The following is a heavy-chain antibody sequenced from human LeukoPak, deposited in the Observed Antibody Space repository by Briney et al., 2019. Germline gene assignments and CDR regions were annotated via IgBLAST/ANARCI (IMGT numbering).Heavy chain of an antibody. D-gene: IGHD4-17*01. CDR3: ARDRYGAYDFDS. V-gene: IGHV3-30*04. CDR1: GFTFSSSA. J-gene: IGHJ4*02. Sequence: GGSLRLSCAASGFTFSSSAMHWVRQAPGKGLEWVAAISYDGSNKYYADSVKGRFTISRDNSKNTLYLHMNSLSVDDTTVHYCARDRYGAYDFDSWGQGTLVTVSS. CDR2: ISYDGSNK.